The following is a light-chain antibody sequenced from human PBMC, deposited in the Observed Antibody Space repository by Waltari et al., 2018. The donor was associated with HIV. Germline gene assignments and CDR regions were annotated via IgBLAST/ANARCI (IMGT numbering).Light chain of an antibody. CDR1: SSDVGYYNR. Sequence: VSISCTGSSSDVGYYNRVSWYQQHPGKAPKLIIYDVRERPSGVADRFSASKSANTASLTIARLHADDEAEYYCCSYAGTYKVFGTGTHVTVL. CDR2: DVR. CDR3: CSYAGTYKV. J-gene: IGLJ1*01. V-gene: IGLV2-11*03.